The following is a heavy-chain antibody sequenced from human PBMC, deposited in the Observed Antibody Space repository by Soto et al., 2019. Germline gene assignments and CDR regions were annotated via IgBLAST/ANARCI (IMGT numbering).Heavy chain of an antibody. CDR3: KRSIGSGGVIGGFDY. CDR2: IIPMFDTP. CDR1: GGTFNTYA. Sequence: QVQLVQSETEVKKPGSAVKVSCKASGGTFNTYAMNWVRQAPGQGLEWMGGIIPMFDTPRYAQKFQGRVTITVDESTTTAYMELSSLRSDDTAVYYCKRSIGSGGVIGGFDYWGQGTLVTVSS. J-gene: IGHJ4*02. V-gene: IGHV1-69*01. D-gene: IGHD3-16*02.